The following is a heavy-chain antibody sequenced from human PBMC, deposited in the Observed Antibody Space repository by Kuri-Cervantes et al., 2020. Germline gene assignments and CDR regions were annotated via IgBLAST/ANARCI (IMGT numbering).Heavy chain of an antibody. CDR2: SNAGNGNT. CDR1: GYTFTTYA. D-gene: IGHD5-12*01. J-gene: IGHJ4*02. CDR3: ARDYSGYDFDIGY. V-gene: IGHV1-3*02. Sequence: ASVKVSCKASGYTFTTYAMHWVRQAPGQRLEWMGWSNAGNGNTKYSQEFQGRVTITRDTSASTVYMELSSLRSEDTAVYYCARDYSGYDFDIGYWGQGTLVTDSS.